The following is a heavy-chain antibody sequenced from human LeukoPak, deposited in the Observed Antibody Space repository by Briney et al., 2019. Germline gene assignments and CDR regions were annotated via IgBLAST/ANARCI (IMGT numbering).Heavy chain of an antibody. V-gene: IGHV4-31*03. CDR1: GGSINNGGYY. D-gene: IGHD2-2*01. J-gene: IGHJ4*02. CDR2: IYYSGSS. Sequence: SQTLSLTCTVSGGSINNGGYYWSWIRQHPGKGLEWIGYIYYSGSSYYNPSLRSRVTISVDTSKNQFSLKLSSVTAADTAVYYYARTLDIVVVPAAPYYFDYWGQGTLVTVSS. CDR3: ARTLDIVVVPAAPYYFDY.